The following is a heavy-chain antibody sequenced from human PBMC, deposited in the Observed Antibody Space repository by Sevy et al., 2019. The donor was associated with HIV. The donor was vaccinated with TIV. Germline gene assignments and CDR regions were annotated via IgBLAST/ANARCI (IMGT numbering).Heavy chain of an antibody. Sequence: ASVKVSCKASGGTFSSYAISWVRQAPGQGLEWMGGIIPIFGTANYAQKFQGRVTITADESTSTAYMELSSLRSEDMAVYYCARDSGDYGDYEGWFDPWGQGTLVTVSS. J-gene: IGHJ5*02. CDR3: ARDSGDYGDYEGWFDP. D-gene: IGHD4-17*01. CDR2: IIPIFGTA. V-gene: IGHV1-69*13. CDR1: GGTFSSYA.